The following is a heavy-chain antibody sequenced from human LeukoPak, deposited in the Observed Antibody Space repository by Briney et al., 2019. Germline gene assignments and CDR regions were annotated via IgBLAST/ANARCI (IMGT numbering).Heavy chain of an antibody. D-gene: IGHD3-22*01. CDR2: IYTGGNT. CDR1: GGSISSYY. J-gene: IGHJ4*02. V-gene: IGHV4-4*07. Sequence: SETLSLTCTVSGGSISSYYWSWIRQPAGKGLEWIGRIYTGGNTNYNPSLTSRVTMSLDTSKNQFSLKLSSVTAADTAVYYCVRGDDTSGYRNYWGQGTLVTVSS. CDR3: VRGDDTSGYRNY.